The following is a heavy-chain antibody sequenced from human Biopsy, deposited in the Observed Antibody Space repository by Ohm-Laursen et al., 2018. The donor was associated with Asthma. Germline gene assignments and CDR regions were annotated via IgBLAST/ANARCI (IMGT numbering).Heavy chain of an antibody. D-gene: IGHD3-9*01. CDR1: GYNFISFA. CDR3: ARTYYDFLTGQVKDVFGV. J-gene: IGHJ3*01. CDR2: VNTGNGDT. Sequence: ASVKVSCKASGYNFISFAIHWVRQAPGQRLEWIGWVNTGNGDTKHSQKFQGRVTITRDTSASTAYMGLRSLRSEDTVTYYCARTYYDFLTGQVKDVFGVWGQGTMVTVSS. V-gene: IGHV1-3*04.